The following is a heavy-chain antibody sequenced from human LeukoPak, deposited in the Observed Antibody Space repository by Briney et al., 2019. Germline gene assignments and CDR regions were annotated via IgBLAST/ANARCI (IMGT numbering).Heavy chain of an antibody. CDR2: IYSGGST. J-gene: IGHJ4*02. D-gene: IGHD3-22*01. CDR1: GFTVSSNY. Sequence: GGSLRLSCAASGFTVSSNYMSWVRQAPGKGLEWVSVIYSGGSTYYADSVKGRFTISRDNSKNTLYLQMNSLRAEDTAVYYCARGRSGYFSPQLYYFDYWGQGTLVTVSS. CDR3: ARGRSGYFSPQLYYFDY. V-gene: IGHV3-53*01.